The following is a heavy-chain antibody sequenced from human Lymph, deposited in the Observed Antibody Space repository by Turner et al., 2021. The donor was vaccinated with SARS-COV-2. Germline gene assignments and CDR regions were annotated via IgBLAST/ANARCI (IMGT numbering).Heavy chain of an antibody. D-gene: IGHD2-2*01. CDR3: ARDSPYCSSTSCYDP. V-gene: IGHV1-69*10. CDR2: IIPILAIA. Sequence: QVQLVQSGAEVKKPGSSVKVSCKASGGTFSSYAITWVRQATGQGLEWMGGIIPILAIANYEQKFQGRVKITADKSTSTAYMELSSLRSEDTAVYYCARDSPYCSSTSCYDPWGQGTLVTVSS. J-gene: IGHJ5*02. CDR1: GGTFSSYA.